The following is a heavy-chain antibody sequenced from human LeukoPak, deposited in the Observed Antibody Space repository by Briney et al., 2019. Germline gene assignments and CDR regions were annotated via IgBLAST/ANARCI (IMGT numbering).Heavy chain of an antibody. Sequence: GGSLRLSCAASGFTFSTYTTNWVRQAPGKGLEWVSSISSSSSSTYHADSVKGRFTISRDNAKNSLYLQLNSLRVEDTAVYYCARDGMGSGYDFDYWGQGTLVTVSS. CDR3: ARDGMGSGYDFDY. V-gene: IGHV3-21*01. CDR1: GFTFSTYT. D-gene: IGHD5-12*01. CDR2: ISSSSSST. J-gene: IGHJ4*02.